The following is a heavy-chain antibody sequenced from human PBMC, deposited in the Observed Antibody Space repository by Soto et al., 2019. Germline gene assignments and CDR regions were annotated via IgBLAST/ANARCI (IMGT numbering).Heavy chain of an antibody. CDR3: GTGSHKLPSYDSCRFYQYVDY. D-gene: IGHD3-22*01. CDR1: GGSFSDYA. J-gene: IGHJ4*02. CDR2: INDSGIT. Sequence: PSETLSLPCAVYGGSFSDYACTWIRQPPWKGLEWIGEINDSGITNYTPSLERRVTISRDTSKNRFSLKLSSVTAADTAVYYCGTGSHKLPSYDSCRFYQYVDYWGQGSLVTVCS. V-gene: IGHV4-34*01.